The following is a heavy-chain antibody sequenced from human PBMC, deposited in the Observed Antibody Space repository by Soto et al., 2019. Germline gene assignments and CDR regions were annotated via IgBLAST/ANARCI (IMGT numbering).Heavy chain of an antibody. V-gene: IGHV4-31*03. D-gene: IGHD3-3*01. CDR3: ARTSIFGVVLNAFDI. CDR1: GVSFSGGGYY. CDR2: ISYSGST. Sequence: SETLSLTCTVSGVSFSGGGYYWSWIRQHPGKGLEWMGYISYSGSTKNKPALQSRITISVDTSKNQFSLRLTSVTAADTAIYYCARTSIFGVVLNAFDIWGQGTLVTVSS. J-gene: IGHJ3*02.